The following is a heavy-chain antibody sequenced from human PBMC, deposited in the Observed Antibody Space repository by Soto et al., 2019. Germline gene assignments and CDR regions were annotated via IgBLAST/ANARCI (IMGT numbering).Heavy chain of an antibody. CDR3: AKGAWEFRWGIAAVPGFDY. D-gene: IGHD6-13*01. CDR2: INSDGGTT. V-gene: IGHV3-74*01. CDR1: GFTFSSHW. Sequence: GGSLRLSCAASGFTFSSHWMHWVRQVPGKGLVWVSRINSDGGTTNYADSVKGRFTISRDNSKNTVYLQMNSLRAEDTAGYYCAKGAWEFRWGIAAVPGFDYWGQGTLVTVSS. J-gene: IGHJ4*02.